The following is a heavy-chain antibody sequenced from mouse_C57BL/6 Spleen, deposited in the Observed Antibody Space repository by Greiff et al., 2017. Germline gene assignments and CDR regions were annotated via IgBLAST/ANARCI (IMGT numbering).Heavy chain of an antibody. CDR2: ISYDGSN. CDR3: AREGGNYGFAY. J-gene: IGHJ3*01. Sequence: EVHLVESGPGLVKPSQSLSLTCSVTGYSIPSGYYWNWIRQFPGNKLEWMGYISYDGSNNYNPSLKNRISITRDTSKNQFFLKLNSVTTEDTATYYCAREGGNYGFAYWGQGTLVTVSA. CDR1: GYSIPSGYY. V-gene: IGHV3-6*01. D-gene: IGHD2-1*01.